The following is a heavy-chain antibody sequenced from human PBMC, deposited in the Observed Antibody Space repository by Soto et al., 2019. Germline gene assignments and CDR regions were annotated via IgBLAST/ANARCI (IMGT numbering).Heavy chain of an antibody. V-gene: IGHV4-39*01. CDR1: GDSISNSRFY. J-gene: IGHJ5*02. Sequence: SETLSLTCSVSGDSISNSRFYWAWIHQPPGEGLEWIGSIYHTGNAYYNPSLKSRVTISVDTSKNQFSLKLTSVTAADAALYYCARDFFDSSDYTTNWFDPWGQGTLVTVSS. CDR2: IYHTGNA. D-gene: IGHD3-22*01. CDR3: ARDFFDSSDYTTNWFDP.